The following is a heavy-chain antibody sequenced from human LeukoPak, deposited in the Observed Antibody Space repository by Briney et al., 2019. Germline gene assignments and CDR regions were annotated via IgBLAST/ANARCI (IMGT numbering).Heavy chain of an antibody. CDR3: ARPGYYDSSGYYWLGY. CDR1: GYTFTSYG. CDR2: ISAYNGNT. Sequence: AASVKVSCKASGYTFTSYGISWVRQAPGQGLEWMGWISAYNGNTNYAQKLQGRVTMTADTSTSTAYMELRSLKASDTAMYYCARPGYYDSSGYYWLGYWGQGTLVTVSS. V-gene: IGHV1-18*01. D-gene: IGHD3-22*01. J-gene: IGHJ4*02.